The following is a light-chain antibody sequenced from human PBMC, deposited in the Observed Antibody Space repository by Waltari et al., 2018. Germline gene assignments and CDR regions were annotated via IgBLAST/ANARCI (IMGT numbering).Light chain of an antibody. CDR3: QQYNSYPYT. Sequence: DIQMTQSPSTLSASVGDRVTITCRASQITITWLAWYQQKPGKAPKLLIYKASSLESGVPSRFSGSGSGTEFTLTISSLQPDDFATYYCQQYNSYPYTFGQGTKLEIK. J-gene: IGKJ2*01. CDR1: QITITW. CDR2: KAS. V-gene: IGKV1-5*03.